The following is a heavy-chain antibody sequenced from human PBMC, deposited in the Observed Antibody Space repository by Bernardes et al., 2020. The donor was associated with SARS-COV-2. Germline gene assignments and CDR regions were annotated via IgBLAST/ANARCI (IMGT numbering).Heavy chain of an antibody. CDR2: ISWNSGSL. Sequence: GGSLRLSCAASGFTFDDFAMHWVRHSPGKGLEWVSGISWNSGSLGYAASVKGRFTISRDNAKNSLYLQMNSLRPDDTALYYCAKDYETGELGIAVEGYCGHWGQGTLVTVYS. D-gene: IGHD6-19*01. CDR3: AKDYETGELGIAVEGYCGH. J-gene: IGHJ4*02. V-gene: IGHV3-9*01. CDR1: GFTFDDFA.